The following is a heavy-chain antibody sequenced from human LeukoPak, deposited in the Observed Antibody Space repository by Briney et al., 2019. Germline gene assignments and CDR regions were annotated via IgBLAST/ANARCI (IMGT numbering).Heavy chain of an antibody. CDR2: IKQDGSEK. J-gene: IGHJ4*02. D-gene: IGHD1-1*01. Sequence: GRSLRLSCAASGFTFRSYAMHWVRQAPGKGLEWVANIKQDGSEKYYVDSVKGRFTISRDNAKNSLYLQMNSLRAEDTAVYYCASSSNWNDDVFDYWGQGTLVTVSS. CDR1: GFTFRSYA. V-gene: IGHV3-7*01. CDR3: ASSSNWNDDVFDY.